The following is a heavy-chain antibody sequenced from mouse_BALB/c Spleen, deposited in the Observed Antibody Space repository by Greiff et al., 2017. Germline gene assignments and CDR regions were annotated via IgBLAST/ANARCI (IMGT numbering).Heavy chain of an antibody. J-gene: IGHJ3*01. CDR3: AREVRGFAY. Sequence: VQLQQSGPGLVKPSQSLSLTCSVTGYSITSGYYWNWIRQFPGNKLEWMGYISYDGSNNYNPSLKNRISITRDTSKNQFFLKLNSVTTEDTATYYCAREVRGFAYWGQGTLVTVSA. D-gene: IGHD1-1*01. CDR1: GYSITSGYY. CDR2: ISYDGSN. V-gene: IGHV3-6*02.